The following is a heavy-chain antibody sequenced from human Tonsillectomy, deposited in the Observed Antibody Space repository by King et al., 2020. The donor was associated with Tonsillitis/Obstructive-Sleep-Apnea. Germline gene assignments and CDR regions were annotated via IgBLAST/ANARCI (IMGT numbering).Heavy chain of an antibody. D-gene: IGHD2-8*02. CDR2: ISPGDSDT. J-gene: IGHJ3*02. CDR1: GYSFTTHW. V-gene: IGHV5-51*03. CDR3: ARGGDSGTYSSGGVFDI. Sequence: VQLVESGAEVKKPGESLKISCKGSGYSFTTHWIGWVRQMPGKGLEWMGIISPGDSDTRYSPSFQGQVTISADKSISSAYLQWSSLKASDTAVYYCARGGDSGTYSSGGVFDIWGQGTTVTVSS.